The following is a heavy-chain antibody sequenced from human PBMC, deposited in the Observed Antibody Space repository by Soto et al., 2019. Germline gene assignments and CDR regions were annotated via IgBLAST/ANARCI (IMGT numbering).Heavy chain of an antibody. CDR1: GGSISSYY. CDR3: ARHRHYYDSSRYPNNWFDP. J-gene: IGHJ5*02. D-gene: IGHD3-22*01. CDR2: IHYSGST. Sequence: SETLSLTCTVSGGSISSYYWTWIRQPPGKGLEWIGYIHYSGSTNYNPPLKSRVTISVDTSKNHFSLNLSSVTAADTAVYYCARHRHYYDSSRYPNNWFDPWGQGTLVTVS. V-gene: IGHV4-59*08.